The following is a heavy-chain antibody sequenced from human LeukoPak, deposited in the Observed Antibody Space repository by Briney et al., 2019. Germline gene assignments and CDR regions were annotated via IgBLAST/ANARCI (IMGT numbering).Heavy chain of an antibody. J-gene: IGHJ4*02. V-gene: IGHV3-74*01. CDR2: INSDGSNT. CDR1: GLTFSSSW. CDR3: ARAVSGWQAIDY. D-gene: IGHD6-19*01. Sequence: GGYLRLSCAASGLTFSSSWMYWVRQAPGKGLVWVSDINSDGSNTRYADSGRGRFTISRDNAKEMVHLQMNSLRAEDTAVYYCARAVSGWQAIDYWGQGTLVTVSS.